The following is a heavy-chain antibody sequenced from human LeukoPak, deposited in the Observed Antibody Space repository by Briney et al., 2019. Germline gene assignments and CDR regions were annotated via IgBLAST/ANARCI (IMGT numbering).Heavy chain of an antibody. D-gene: IGHD5-12*01. CDR3: ARNSGYSGYDYVGPMDY. CDR2: IYTSGST. CDR1: GGSTSSYY. Sequence: SETLSLTCTVSGGSTSSYYWSWIRQPAGKGLEWIGRIYTSGSTNYNPSLKSRVTMSVDTSKNQFSLKLSSVTAADTAVYYCARNSGYSGYDYVGPMDYWGQGTLVTVSS. J-gene: IGHJ4*02. V-gene: IGHV4-4*07.